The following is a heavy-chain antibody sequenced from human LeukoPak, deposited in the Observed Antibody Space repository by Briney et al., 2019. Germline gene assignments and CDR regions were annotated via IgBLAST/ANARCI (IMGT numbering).Heavy chain of an antibody. CDR1: GFTVSSKY. CDR2: IYSGGST. CDR3: ARDSRTTELDY. V-gene: IGHV3-53*01. D-gene: IGHD1-1*01. J-gene: IGHJ4*02. Sequence: GGSLRLSCAASGFTVSSKYMSWVRQAPGKGLEWVSVIYSGGSTYYADSVKGRFTISRDNSKNTLYLQMNSLRAEDTAVYYCARDSRTTELDYWGQGTLVTVSS.